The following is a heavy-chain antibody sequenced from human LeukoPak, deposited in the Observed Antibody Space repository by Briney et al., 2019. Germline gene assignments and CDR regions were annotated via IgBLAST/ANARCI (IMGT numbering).Heavy chain of an antibody. V-gene: IGHV3-9*01. Sequence: PGGSLRLSCAASGFTFEDYAMHWVRQAPGKGLEWVSSISWNSDTIAYADSVKGRFTISRDNAKNSLYLQMNSLRAEDTALYYCAKDERNYYDSSGSPYFDYWGQGTLVTVSS. CDR1: GFTFEDYA. CDR2: ISWNSDTI. J-gene: IGHJ4*02. D-gene: IGHD3-22*01. CDR3: AKDERNYYDSSGSPYFDY.